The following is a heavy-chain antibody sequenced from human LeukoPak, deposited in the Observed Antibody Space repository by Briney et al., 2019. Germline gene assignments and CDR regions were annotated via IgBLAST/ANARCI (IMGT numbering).Heavy chain of an antibody. Sequence: GGSLRLSCAVSGFTVSGNYMSWVRQAPGKGLEWVSLIYSGGTTYYADSVKGRFTISRDNSKNTLYLQVNSLRAEDTAVYYCARRAGGYSHPYDYWGQGILVTVSS. V-gene: IGHV3-53*01. CDR1: GFTVSGNY. D-gene: IGHD4-23*01. CDR3: ARRAGGYSHPYDY. CDR2: IYSGGTT. J-gene: IGHJ4*02.